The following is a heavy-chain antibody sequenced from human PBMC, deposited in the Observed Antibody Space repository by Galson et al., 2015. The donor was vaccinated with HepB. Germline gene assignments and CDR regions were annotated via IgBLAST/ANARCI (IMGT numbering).Heavy chain of an antibody. CDR3: ARSPTVTTWNYYYYGMDV. J-gene: IGHJ6*02. V-gene: IGHV1-2*04. D-gene: IGHD4-17*01. CDR2: ISPNSGGT. Sequence: SVKVSCKASGYTFTGYYMHWVRQAPGQGLEWMGWISPNSGGTNYAQKFQGWVTMTRDTSISTAYMELSRLRSDDTAVYYCARSPTVTTWNYYYYGMDVWGQGTTVTVSS. CDR1: GYTFTGYY.